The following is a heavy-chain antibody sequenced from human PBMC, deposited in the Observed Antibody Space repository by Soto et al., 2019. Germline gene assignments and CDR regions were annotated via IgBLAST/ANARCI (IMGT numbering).Heavy chain of an antibody. CDR1: GFTFSSDS. CDR3: MRGGMDV. J-gene: IGHJ6*02. Sequence: EVQLVESGGGLVKPGGSLRLSCAASGFTFSSDSMNWVRQAPGKGLEWVSSISSSSSYMYYADSVKGRFTISRDNAKNSRYLQMNGLRAEDTAVYYCMRGGMDVWGQGTTVTVSS. V-gene: IGHV3-21*01. CDR2: ISSSSSYM.